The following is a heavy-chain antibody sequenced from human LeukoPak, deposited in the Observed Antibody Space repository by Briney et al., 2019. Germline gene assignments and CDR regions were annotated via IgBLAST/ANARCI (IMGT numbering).Heavy chain of an antibody. J-gene: IGHJ4*02. Sequence: PGGSLRLSCAASGNYWMHWVRQVPGKGLVWVSHINSDGSWTSYADSVKGRFTISRDNAKNALYLQMDSLRVEDTAFYYCARDKESDYISPDDYWGQGTLVTVSS. V-gene: IGHV3-74*01. CDR3: ARDKESDYISPDDY. CDR1: GNYW. D-gene: IGHD4-17*01. CDR2: INSDGSWT.